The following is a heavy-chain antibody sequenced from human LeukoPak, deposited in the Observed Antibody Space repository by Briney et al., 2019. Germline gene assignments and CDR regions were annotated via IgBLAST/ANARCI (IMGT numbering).Heavy chain of an antibody. Sequence: GGSLRLSCAASGFTFSSYAMSGVRQAPGKGLEWVSTISGSGGSTYYADSVKGRFTISRDSSKNTLYLQMNSLRAEDTAVYYCATDNYDTSGYYLYYFDYWGQGTLVTVSS. J-gene: IGHJ4*02. CDR2: ISGSGGST. CDR3: ATDNYDTSGYYLYYFDY. CDR1: GFTFSSYA. D-gene: IGHD3-22*01. V-gene: IGHV3-23*01.